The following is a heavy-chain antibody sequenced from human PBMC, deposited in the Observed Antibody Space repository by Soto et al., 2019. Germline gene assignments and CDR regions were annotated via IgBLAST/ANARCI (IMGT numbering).Heavy chain of an antibody. CDR2: INAGNGNT. CDR1: GYTFTSYA. V-gene: IGHV1-3*01. D-gene: IGHD5-18*01. J-gene: IGHJ6*02. CDR3: ARDLHPTAMAKLTGMDV. Sequence: ASVKVSCKASGYTFTSYAMHWVRQAPGQRLEWMVWINAGNGNTKYSQKFQGRVTITRDTSASTAYMELSSLRSEDTAVYYCARDLHPTAMAKLTGMDVWGQGTTVTVSS.